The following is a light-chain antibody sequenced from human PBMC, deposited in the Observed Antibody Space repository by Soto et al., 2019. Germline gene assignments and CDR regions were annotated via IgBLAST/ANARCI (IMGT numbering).Light chain of an antibody. CDR2: DAS. Sequence: EIVMTQSPAPLSVSPGERATLSCRASQSVSSNLAWYQQKPGQAPRLLIYDASTRATGIPARFSGSGSGTEFTLTISSLQSEDFAVYYCQQYNNWPPLTFGQGTKLEIK. J-gene: IGKJ2*01. V-gene: IGKV3-15*01. CDR3: QQYNNWPPLT. CDR1: QSVSSN.